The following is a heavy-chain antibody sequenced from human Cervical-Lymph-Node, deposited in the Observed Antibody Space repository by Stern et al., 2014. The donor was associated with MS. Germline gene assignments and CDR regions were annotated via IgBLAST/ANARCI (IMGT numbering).Heavy chain of an antibody. J-gene: IGHJ4*02. Sequence: VQLVQSGGAVVQPGRSLRLSCAASGFTFSSYGMHWVRQAPGKGLEWVTVIPYDGNHKYYVASVKGRFTISRDNSKNTLHLQMNSVTPDDTAIYYCARDYEDTSMLFDHWGQGTLVTVSS. CDR3: ARDYEDTSMLFDH. CDR1: GFTFSSYG. V-gene: IGHV3-30*03. D-gene: IGHD2-8*01. CDR2: IPYDGNHK.